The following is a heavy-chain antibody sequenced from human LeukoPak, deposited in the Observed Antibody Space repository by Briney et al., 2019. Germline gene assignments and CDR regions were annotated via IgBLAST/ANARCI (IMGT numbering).Heavy chain of an antibody. CDR2: MNPNSGNT. D-gene: IGHD5-24*01. CDR3: ARDRDGYNHFDY. CDR1: GYTFTSYD. J-gene: IGHJ4*02. Sequence: ASVRVSCKASGYTFTSYDINWVRQATGQGLEWMGWMNPNSGNTGYAQKFQGRVTMTRNTSTSTAYMELSSLRSEDTAVYYCARDRDGYNHFDYWGQGTLVTVSS. V-gene: IGHV1-8*01.